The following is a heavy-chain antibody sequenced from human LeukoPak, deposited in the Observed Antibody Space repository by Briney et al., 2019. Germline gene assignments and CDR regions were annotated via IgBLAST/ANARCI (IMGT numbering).Heavy chain of an antibody. CDR1: GFTFSSYS. D-gene: IGHD1-7*01. V-gene: IGHV3-21*01. CDR2: ISSSSSYI. CDR3: AREVVLAGTTRAVYYFDY. J-gene: IGHJ4*02. Sequence: GGSLRLSCAASGFTFSSYSMNWVRQAPGKGLEWVSSISSSSSYIYYADSVKGRFTIPRDNAKNSLYLQMNSLRAEDTAVYYWAREVVLAGTTRAVYYFDYWGQGTLVTVSS.